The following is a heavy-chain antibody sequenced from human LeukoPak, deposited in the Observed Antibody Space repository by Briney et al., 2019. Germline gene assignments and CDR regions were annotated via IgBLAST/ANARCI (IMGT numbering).Heavy chain of an antibody. V-gene: IGHV3-30*02. CDR3: ARVRFGSEWYSSDAFAF. J-gene: IGHJ3*01. CDR2: IRYDGSNK. CDR1: GFTFSSYG. Sequence: GGSLRLSCAASGFTFSSYGMHWVRQAPGKGLEWVAFIRYDGSNKYYADSVKGRFTISRDNSKNTVYLQMTSLRPADTAIYYCARVRFGSEWYSSDAFAFWGQGTMVTVAS. D-gene: IGHD6-19*01.